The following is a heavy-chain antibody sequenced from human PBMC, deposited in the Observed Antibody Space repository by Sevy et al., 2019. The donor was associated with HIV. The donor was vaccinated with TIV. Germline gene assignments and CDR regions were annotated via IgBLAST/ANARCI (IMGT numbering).Heavy chain of an antibody. Sequence: GGSLRLSCAASGFNFRIYAMHWVRQAPGRGLEWVSYISYTSTTIYYADSVRGRFTISRDNAKNTLYLQMNSLRDEDTAVYYCASSDATSRFGYYYFAMDFWGQGTSVTVSS. J-gene: IGHJ6*02. CDR2: ISYTSTTI. V-gene: IGHV3-48*02. CDR1: GFNFRIYA. CDR3: ASSDATSRFGYYYFAMDF. D-gene: IGHD3-22*01.